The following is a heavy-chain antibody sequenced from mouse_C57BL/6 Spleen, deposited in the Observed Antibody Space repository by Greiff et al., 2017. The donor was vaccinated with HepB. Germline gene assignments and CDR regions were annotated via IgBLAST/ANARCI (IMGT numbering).Heavy chain of an antibody. V-gene: IGHV5-6*01. CDR3: ARHGDYGSWYFDV. CDR1: GFTFSSYG. J-gene: IGHJ1*03. Sequence: EVKLVESGGDLVKPGGSLKLSCAASGFTFSSYGMSWVRQTPDKRLEWVATISSGGSYTYYPDSVKGRFTISRDNAKNTLYLQMSSLKSDDTAMYYCARHGDYGSWYFDVWGTGTTVTVSS. CDR2: ISSGGSYT. D-gene: IGHD1-1*01.